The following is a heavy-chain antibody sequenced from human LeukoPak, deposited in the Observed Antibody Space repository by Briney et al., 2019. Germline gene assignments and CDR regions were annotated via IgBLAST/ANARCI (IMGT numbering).Heavy chain of an antibody. Sequence: PSEALSLTCAVSGGSISSSNWWSWVRQPPGKGLEWIGEIYHSGSTNYNPSLKSRVTISVDKSKNQFSLKLSSVTAADTAVYYCARVIVVVPIGVYHYYAMDVWGQGTTVTVSS. CDR2: IYHSGST. CDR3: ARVIVVVPIGVYHYYAMDV. J-gene: IGHJ6*02. CDR1: GGSISSSNW. V-gene: IGHV4-4*02. D-gene: IGHD2-2*01.